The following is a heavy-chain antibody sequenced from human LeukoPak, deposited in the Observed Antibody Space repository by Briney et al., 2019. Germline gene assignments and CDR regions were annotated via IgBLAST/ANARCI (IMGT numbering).Heavy chain of an antibody. CDR3: ARVLSSSWIDFDY. J-gene: IGHJ4*02. Sequence: GGSLRLSCAASGFIFSDHYMDWVRQAPGKGLEWVGRSRNKANSYTTEYAASVKGRFTISRDGSKNSLYLQMNSLKTEDTALYYCARVLSSSWIDFDYWGQGTLVTVSS. CDR1: GFIFSDHY. D-gene: IGHD6-13*01. CDR2: SRNKANSYTT. V-gene: IGHV3-72*01.